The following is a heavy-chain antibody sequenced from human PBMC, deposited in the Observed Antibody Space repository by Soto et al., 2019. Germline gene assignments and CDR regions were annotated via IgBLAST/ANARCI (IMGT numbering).Heavy chain of an antibody. V-gene: IGHV3-23*01. CDR3: AKDGLIAVAVYDY. Sequence: EVQLLESGGGLVQPGGSLGLSCAASGFTFSSYAMSWVRQAPGKGLEWVSAISGSGGSTYYADSVKGRFTISRDNSKNTLYLQMNSLRAEDTAVNYCAKDGLIAVAVYDYWGQGTLVTVSS. J-gene: IGHJ4*02. D-gene: IGHD6-19*01. CDR1: GFTFSSYA. CDR2: ISGSGGST.